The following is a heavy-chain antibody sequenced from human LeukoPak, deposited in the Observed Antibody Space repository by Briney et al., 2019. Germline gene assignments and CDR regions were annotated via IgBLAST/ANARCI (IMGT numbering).Heavy chain of an antibody. J-gene: IGHJ3*02. V-gene: IGHV4-59*12. CDR3: AREQQWLADAFDI. CDR1: GGSISSYY. Sequence: PSETLSLTCTVSGGSISSYYWSWIRQPPGKGLEWIGYIYYSGSTNYNPSLKSRVTISVDTSKNQFSLKLSSVTAADTAVYYCAREQQWLADAFDIWGQGTMVTVSS. CDR2: IYYSGST. D-gene: IGHD6-19*01.